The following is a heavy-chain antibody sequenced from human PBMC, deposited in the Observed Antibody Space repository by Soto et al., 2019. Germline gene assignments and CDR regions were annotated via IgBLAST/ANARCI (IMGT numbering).Heavy chain of an antibody. D-gene: IGHD2-15*01. CDR3: ARDIDMYYYGMDV. CDR1: GFTFSSSW. Sequence: GSLRLSCAASGFTFSSSWMSWVRQAPGKGLEWVANIKQDGSEKYYVDSLKGRFTISRDNSKNTLYLQMNSLRAEDTAVYYCARDIDMYYYGMDVWGQGTTVTVSS. J-gene: IGHJ6*02. V-gene: IGHV3-7*03. CDR2: IKQDGSEK.